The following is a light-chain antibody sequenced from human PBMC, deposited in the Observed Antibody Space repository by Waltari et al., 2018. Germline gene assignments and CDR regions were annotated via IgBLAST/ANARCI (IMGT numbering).Light chain of an antibody. Sequence: VVLTQSPDTLSLSPGERATLSCSASQRVASNYLAWYQQKPGPAPRLLIYATSTRATGTPDRFSGSGSGTDFILTISRLEPEDFAVYFCQQYGTSHWTFGQGTRVEFK. CDR1: QRVASNY. V-gene: IGKV3-20*01. CDR3: QQYGTSHWT. J-gene: IGKJ1*01. CDR2: ATS.